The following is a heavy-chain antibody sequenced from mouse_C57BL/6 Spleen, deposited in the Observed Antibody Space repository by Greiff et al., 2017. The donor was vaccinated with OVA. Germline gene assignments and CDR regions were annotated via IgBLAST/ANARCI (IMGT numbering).Heavy chain of an antibody. Sequence: VQLVESGPELVKPGASVKISCKASGYAFSSSWMNWVKQRPGKGLEWIGRIYPGDGDTNYNGKFKGKATLTADKSSSTAYMQLSSLTSEDSAVYFCARSYSSGNYFDYWGQGTTLTVSS. CDR2: IYPGDGDT. CDR3: ARSYSSGNYFDY. J-gene: IGHJ2*01. CDR1: GYAFSSSW. D-gene: IGHD3-2*02. V-gene: IGHV1-82*01.